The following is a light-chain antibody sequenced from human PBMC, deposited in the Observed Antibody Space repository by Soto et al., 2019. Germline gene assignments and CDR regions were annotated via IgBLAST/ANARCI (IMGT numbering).Light chain of an antibody. CDR1: QSVSSY. J-gene: IGKJ1*01. CDR2: GAS. V-gene: IGKV3-20*01. Sequence: EIVLTQSPATLSLSPGERATLSFRASQSVSSYLAWYQQKPGQAPRLLIYGASSRATVIPDRFSGSGSGTDFTLCISRLEPEDFAVYYCQQYGSSPETFGQGTKVDI. CDR3: QQYGSSPET.